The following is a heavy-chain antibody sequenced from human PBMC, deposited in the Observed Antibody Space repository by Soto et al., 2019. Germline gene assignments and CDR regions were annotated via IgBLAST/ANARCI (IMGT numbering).Heavy chain of an antibody. J-gene: IGHJ5*02. CDR2: ISGSGFKK. D-gene: IGHD1-26*01. CDR1: GFIFENFG. Sequence: GGSLRLSCAASGFIFENFGMSWVRQAPGKGLEWISSISGSGFKKYYADSVKGRFTISRDNSKSTVYLELNNLSAEDTTVYHCAKNQGVELVPLATVDWFDPWGQGSVVTVSS. V-gene: IGHV3-23*01. CDR3: AKNQGVELVPLATVDWFDP.